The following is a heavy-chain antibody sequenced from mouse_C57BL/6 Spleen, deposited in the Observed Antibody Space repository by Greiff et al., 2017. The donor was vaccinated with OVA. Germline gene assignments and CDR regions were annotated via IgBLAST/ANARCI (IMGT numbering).Heavy chain of an antibody. Sequence: EVKLMESGGGLVQPGGSMKLSCVASGFTFSNYWMNWVRQSPEKGLEWVAQIRLKSDNYATHYAESVKGRFTISRDDSKSSVYLQMNNLRAEDTGIYYCTPYSNAWFAYWGQGTLVTVSA. D-gene: IGHD2-5*01. J-gene: IGHJ3*01. CDR1: GFTFSNYW. V-gene: IGHV6-3*01. CDR3: TPYSNAWFAY. CDR2: IRLKSDNYAT.